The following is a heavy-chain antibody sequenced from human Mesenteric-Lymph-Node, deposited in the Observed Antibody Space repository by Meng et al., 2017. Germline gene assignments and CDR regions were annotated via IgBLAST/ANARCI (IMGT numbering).Heavy chain of an antibody. CDR2: ISDDGNKK. CDR1: GFTFSDYA. CDR3: ARDDDYANYSLDY. V-gene: IGHV3-30-3*01. J-gene: IGHJ4*02. D-gene: IGHD4-11*01. Sequence: QVQLVESGGGVVQPGRSLRLSCAASGFTFSDYAMHWFRQAPGKGLVWVAVISDDGNKKYYAESMKGRFTVSRDDSKNTLYLQMNSLRGEDTAVYYCARDDDYANYSLDYWGQGTLVTVSS.